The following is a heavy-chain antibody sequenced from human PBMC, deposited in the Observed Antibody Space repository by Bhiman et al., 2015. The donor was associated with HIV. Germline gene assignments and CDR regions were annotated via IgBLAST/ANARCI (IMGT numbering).Heavy chain of an antibody. V-gene: IGHV3-21*03. CDR1: GFSFSTYT. Sequence: EVQLVESGGGLVKPGGSLRLSCTASGFSFSTYTMNWVRQAPGKGLEWVSSISSSSSYTYYADSVKGRFTISRDNAKNSLYLQMNSLRAEDTGVYNCAREDRLPFDYWGQGTLVTVSS. D-gene: IGHD4-11*01. CDR3: AREDRLPFDY. J-gene: IGHJ4*02. CDR2: ISSSSSYT.